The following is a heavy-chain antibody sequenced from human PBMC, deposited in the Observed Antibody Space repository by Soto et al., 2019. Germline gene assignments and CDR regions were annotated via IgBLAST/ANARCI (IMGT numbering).Heavy chain of an antibody. V-gene: IGHV4-34*01. CDR3: ARKMPTMIVVVIQNWFAP. Sequence: SETLSLTCAVYGGSFSGYYWSWIRQPPGKGLEWIGEINHSGSTNYNPSLKSRVTISVDTSKNQFSLKLSSVAAADTAVYYCARKMPTMIVVVIQNWFAPWGQGTLVTXSS. CDR2: INHSGST. D-gene: IGHD3-22*01. CDR1: GGSFSGYY. J-gene: IGHJ5*02.